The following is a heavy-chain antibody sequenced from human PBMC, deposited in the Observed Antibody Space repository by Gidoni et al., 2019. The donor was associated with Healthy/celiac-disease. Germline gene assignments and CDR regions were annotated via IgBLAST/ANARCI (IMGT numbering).Heavy chain of an antibody. CDR2: ISGSGGST. J-gene: IGHJ4*02. CDR1: GFTFISSA. D-gene: IGHD3-3*01. Sequence: EVQLLESGGGLVQPGGSLRLSCAASGFTFISSAMSWVRQAPGKGLEWVSAISGSGGSTYYADSVKGRFTISRDNSKNTLYLQMNSLRAEDTAVYYCAKVTHWSGYYKHYVDYWGQGTLVTVSS. V-gene: IGHV3-23*01. CDR3: AKVTHWSGYYKHYVDY.